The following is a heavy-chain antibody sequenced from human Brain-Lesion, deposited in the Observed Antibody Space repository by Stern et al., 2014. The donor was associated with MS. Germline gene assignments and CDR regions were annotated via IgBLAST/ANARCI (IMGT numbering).Heavy chain of an antibody. J-gene: IGHJ5*01. CDR1: GFTFSYYC. CDR2: INKDVRRT. CDR3: ARGERWFDS. V-gene: IGHV3-74*02. D-gene: IGHD3-10*01. Sequence: VQLVESGGGLVQPGGSLRLSCAASGFTFSYYCMPWVRQAPGKGLVWVSGINKDVRRTSYAGSVKGRFTMSRDNAKNTLYLQMNSLRVEDTAIYYCARGERWFDSWGQGTLVTVSS.